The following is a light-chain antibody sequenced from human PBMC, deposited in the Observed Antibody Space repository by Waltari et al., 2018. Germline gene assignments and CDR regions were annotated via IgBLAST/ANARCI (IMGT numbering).Light chain of an antibody. Sequence: NFILTQPHSVSASPGKTVTISCTGSGGSIASNYVQWYQQRPCSAPITVIYEDDQRPSGVPDRFSGSIDRSSNSASLTISGLETEDEADYYCQSYDTTNFWVFGGGTKLTVL. CDR3: QSYDTTNFWV. CDR2: EDD. CDR1: GGSIASNY. J-gene: IGLJ3*02. V-gene: IGLV6-57*02.